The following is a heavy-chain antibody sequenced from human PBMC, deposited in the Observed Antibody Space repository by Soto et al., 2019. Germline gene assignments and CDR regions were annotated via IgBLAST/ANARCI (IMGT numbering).Heavy chain of an antibody. CDR2: IKQDGSEK. Sequence: EVQLVESGGGLVQPGGSLRLSCAASGFRFSGHWMGWDRQAPGKRLELVTNIKQDGSEKYYAASVKGRFTISRDDAKNALYVPMDGLRADDLAVYYGASWTYNSGWYLVSWGQYTLVTACS. D-gene: IGHD6-19*01. CDR1: GFRFSGHW. V-gene: IGHV3-7*01. J-gene: IGHJ1*01. CDR3: ASWTYNSGWYLVS.